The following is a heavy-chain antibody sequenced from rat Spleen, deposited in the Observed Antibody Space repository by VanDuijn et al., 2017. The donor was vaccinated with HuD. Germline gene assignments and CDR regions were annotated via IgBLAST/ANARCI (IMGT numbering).Heavy chain of an antibody. Sequence: EVQLVESGGGLVQPGRSLKLSCAASGFTFSDYGMAWVRQAPTKGLEWIASITHAGGTTYYPDSVKGRFTVSRDDAKSTLYLQMNSLRSEDTATYYCARRHYGYTDYFDYWGQGVMVTVSS. CDR2: ITHAGGTT. CDR1: GFTFSDYG. V-gene: IGHV5-29*01. D-gene: IGHD1-9*01. CDR3: ARRHYGYTDYFDY. J-gene: IGHJ2*01.